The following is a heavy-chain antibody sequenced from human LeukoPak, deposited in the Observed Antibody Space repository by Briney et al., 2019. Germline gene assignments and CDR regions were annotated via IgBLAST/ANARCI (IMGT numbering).Heavy chain of an antibody. CDR1: GFTFSSYA. D-gene: IGHD2-2*02. CDR3: AKDLYCSSTSCYTGFDY. J-gene: IGHJ4*02. CDR2: ISGSGGST. Sequence: GGSLRLSCAASGFTFSSYAMSWVRQAPGKGLEWVSAISGSGGSTYYADSVKGRFTISRDNSKNTLYLQRNSLRAEDTAVYYCAKDLYCSSTSCYTGFDYWGQGTLVTVSS. V-gene: IGHV3-23*01.